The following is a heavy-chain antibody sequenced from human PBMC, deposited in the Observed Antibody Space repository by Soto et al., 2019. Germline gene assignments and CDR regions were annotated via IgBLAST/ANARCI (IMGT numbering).Heavy chain of an antibody. D-gene: IGHD3-16*01. CDR1: GYSFSNYW. CDR3: MLLYNGPKHAHHLAGMHV. CDR2: IYPGDSDT. V-gene: IGHV5-51*01. Sequence: EVQLVQSGAEVKKPGESLKISCKGSGYSFSNYWIGWVGQMPGKGLKWMGIIYPGDSDTRYSPDLKGQITISADRSTSAVYLQGSSLKASDTSMYYCMLLYNGPKHAHHLAGMHVWVQAHTLTVSS. J-gene: IGHJ6*02.